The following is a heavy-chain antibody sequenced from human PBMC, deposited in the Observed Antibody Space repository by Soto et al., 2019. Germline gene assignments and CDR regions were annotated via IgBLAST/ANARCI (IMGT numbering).Heavy chain of an antibody. V-gene: IGHV4-34*01. D-gene: IGHD6-6*01. CDR3: ARAPKVSGSAQTRPDF. CDR1: SGSSSGYY. J-gene: IGHJ4*02. CDR2: ISPSGTT. Sequence: PSETLSLTCSLYSGSSSGYYWSWIRQPPGKGLEWIGEISPSGTTNYSPSLKSRVSISVDTSKNQFSLNLTSLTAADTAVYYCARAPKVSGSAQTRPDFWGQGSLVTVSS.